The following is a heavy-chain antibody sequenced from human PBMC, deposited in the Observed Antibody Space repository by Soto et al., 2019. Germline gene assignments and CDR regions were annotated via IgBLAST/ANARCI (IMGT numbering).Heavy chain of an antibody. J-gene: IGHJ6*03. Sequence: GGSLRLSCAASGFTFSSYGMHWVRQAPGKGLEWVAVISYDGSNEYYADSVKGRFTISRDNSKNTLYLQMNSLRAEDTAVYYCAKLAGGIYYMDVWGKGTTVTVSS. CDR2: ISYDGSNE. V-gene: IGHV3-30*18. D-gene: IGHD2-15*01. CDR3: AKLAGGIYYMDV. CDR1: GFTFSSYG.